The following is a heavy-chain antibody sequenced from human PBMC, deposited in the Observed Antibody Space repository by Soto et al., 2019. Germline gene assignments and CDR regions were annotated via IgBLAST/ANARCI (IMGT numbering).Heavy chain of an antibody. J-gene: IGHJ4*03. Sequence: SETLSLTCTVSGGSISSYYWSWIRQPPGKGLEWIGYIYYSGSTNYNPSLKSRVTISVDTSKNQFSLKLSSVTAADTAVYYCATIAAAGNFDYWGQGTTVTVSS. CDR2: IYYSGST. CDR1: GGSISSYY. D-gene: IGHD6-13*01. V-gene: IGHV4-59*01. CDR3: ATIAAAGNFDY.